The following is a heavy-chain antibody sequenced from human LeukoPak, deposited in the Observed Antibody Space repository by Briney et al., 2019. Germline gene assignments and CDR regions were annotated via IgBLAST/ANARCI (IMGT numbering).Heavy chain of an antibody. D-gene: IGHD3-16*02. V-gene: IGHV3-20*04. CDR3: ARDGNRYDYVGWSYRSFDF. CDR1: GFTFDDYG. CDR2: INWNGGST. Sequence: GGSLRLSCAASGFTFDDYGMSWVRQAPGKGLEWVSGINWNGGSTGYADSVKGRFTISRDNAKNSLYLEMNSLRAEDTALYYCARDGNRYDYVGWSYRSFDFWGQGTLVTVSS. J-gene: IGHJ4*02.